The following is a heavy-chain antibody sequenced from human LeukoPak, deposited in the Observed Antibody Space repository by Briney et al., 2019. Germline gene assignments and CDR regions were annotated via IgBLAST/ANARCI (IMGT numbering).Heavy chain of an antibody. Sequence: SSETLSLTCTVSGGSISSDNYYWGWIRQPPGKGLEWIGSIYYSGTTYYNPSLKSRVTISVDTSKNQFSLKLSSVTAADTALYYCAKHYMGSSYNHGLDCWGQGTLVTVSS. J-gene: IGHJ4*02. CDR1: GGSISSDNYY. CDR3: AKHYMGSSYNHGLDC. V-gene: IGHV4-39*01. D-gene: IGHD3-10*01. CDR2: IYYSGTT.